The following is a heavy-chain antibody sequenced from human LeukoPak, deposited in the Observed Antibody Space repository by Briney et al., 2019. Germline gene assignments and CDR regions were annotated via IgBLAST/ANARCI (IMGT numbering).Heavy chain of an antibody. CDR2: ISAYNGNT. Sequence: GASVKVSCKASGYTFTSYGISWVRQAHGQGLEWMGWISAYNGNTNYAQKLQGRVTMTTDTSTSTAYMELRSLRSDDTAVYYCARAGVGIIAVDDAFDIWGQGTMVTVSS. J-gene: IGHJ3*02. D-gene: IGHD6-19*01. CDR3: ARAGVGIIAVDDAFDI. V-gene: IGHV1-18*01. CDR1: GYTFTSYG.